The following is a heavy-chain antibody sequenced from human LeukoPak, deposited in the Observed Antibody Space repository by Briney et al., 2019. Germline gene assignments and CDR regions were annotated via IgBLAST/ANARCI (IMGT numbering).Heavy chain of an antibody. CDR2: ISSSSSTI. Sequence: PGGSLRLSCAASGFTFSSYEMNWVRQAPGKGLEWVSYISSSSSTIYYADSVKGRFTISRDNAKNSLYLQMNSLRAEDTAVYYCVRDEYYGSGSYWATDYWGQGTLVTVSS. J-gene: IGHJ4*02. D-gene: IGHD3-10*01. CDR1: GFTFSSYE. CDR3: VRDEYYGSGSYWATDY. V-gene: IGHV3-48*01.